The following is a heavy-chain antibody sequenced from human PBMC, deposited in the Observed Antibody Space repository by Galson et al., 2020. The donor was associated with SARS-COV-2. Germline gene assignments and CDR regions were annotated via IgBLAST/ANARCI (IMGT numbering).Heavy chain of an antibody. Sequence: GESLKLSCKASGYTFTGYYMHWVRQAPGQGLEWMGWINPNSGGTNYAQKFQGWVTMTRDTSISTAYMELSRLRSDDTAVYYCARESSSRDGDYYYYMDVWGKGTTVTVSS. D-gene: IGHD2-2*01. V-gene: IGHV1-2*04. CDR2: INPNSGGT. J-gene: IGHJ6*03. CDR1: GYTFTGYY. CDR3: ARESSSRDGDYYYYMDV.